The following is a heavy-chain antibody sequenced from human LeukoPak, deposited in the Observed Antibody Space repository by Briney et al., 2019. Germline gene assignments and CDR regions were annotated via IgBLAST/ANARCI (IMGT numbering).Heavy chain of an antibody. Sequence: GSLRLSCAASGFTFSRFGMSWVRQAPGKGLEWVSGISDSGDYTYYADSVKGRFTISRDTSKNTLYLQMNSLRADETAVYYCAKVSSSRWSRLYYYYYYMDVWGKGTTVTVSS. D-gene: IGHD6-13*01. V-gene: IGHV3-23*01. J-gene: IGHJ6*03. CDR3: AKVSSSRWSRLYYYYYYMDV. CDR1: GFTFSRFG. CDR2: ISDSGDYT.